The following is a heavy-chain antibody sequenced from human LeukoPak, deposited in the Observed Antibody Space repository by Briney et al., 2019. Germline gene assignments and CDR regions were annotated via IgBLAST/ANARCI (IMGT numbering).Heavy chain of an antibody. J-gene: IGHJ4*02. CDR2: ISSGSSTI. D-gene: IGHD1-26*01. V-gene: IGHV3-48*01. CDR3: ARVTVGATADYFDY. CDR1: GFTFSTYS. Sequence: PGGSLRLSCAASGFTFSTYSMNWVRQAPGKGLEWLSYISSGSSTIYYADSVKGRFTISRDSARNSLYLQMNGLRAEDTAVYYCARVTVGATADYFDYWGQGTLVTVSS.